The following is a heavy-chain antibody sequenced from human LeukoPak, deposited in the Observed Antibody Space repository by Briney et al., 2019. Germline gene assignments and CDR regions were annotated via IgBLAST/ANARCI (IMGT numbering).Heavy chain of an antibody. V-gene: IGHV4-39*01. D-gene: IGHD6-19*01. CDR2: IYYSGST. J-gene: IGHJ4*02. CDR3: AEAVAGTGLHFDY. CDR1: GGSISSGDYY. Sequence: PSETLSLTCTVSGGSISSGDYYWGWIRQPPGKGLEWIGSIYYSGSTYYNPSLKSRVTISVDTSKNQFSLKLSSVTAADTAVYYCAEAVAGTGLHFDYWGQGTLVTVSS.